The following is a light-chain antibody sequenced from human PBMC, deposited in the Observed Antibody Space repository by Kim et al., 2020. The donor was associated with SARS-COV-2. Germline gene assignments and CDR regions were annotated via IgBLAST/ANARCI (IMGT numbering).Light chain of an antibody. CDR2: DTS. Sequence: QAVVTQEPSLTVSPGGTVTLTCGSSTGAVASGHYPYWIQLRSGQAPRTLIYDTSKKHSWTPARFSGSLLGGKAALTLSGAQPEDEAEYYCLLSYSGARVFGGGTQLTVL. J-gene: IGLJ2*01. CDR1: TGAVASGHY. V-gene: IGLV7-46*01. CDR3: LLSYSGARV.